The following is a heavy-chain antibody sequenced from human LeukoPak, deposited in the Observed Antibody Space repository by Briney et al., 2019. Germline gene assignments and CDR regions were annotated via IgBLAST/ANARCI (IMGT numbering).Heavy chain of an antibody. V-gene: IGHV1-46*01. CDR2: INPSGGST. J-gene: IGHJ4*02. CDR1: GYTFTSYY. Sequence: VASVKVSCKASGYTFTSYYMHWVRQAPGQGLEWMGIINPSGGSTSYAQKFQGRVTMTRDTSTSTVYMELSSLRSEDTAVYYCARGHYDFWSGYHYYFDYWGQGTLVTVSS. CDR3: ARGHYDFWSGYHYYFDY. D-gene: IGHD3-3*01.